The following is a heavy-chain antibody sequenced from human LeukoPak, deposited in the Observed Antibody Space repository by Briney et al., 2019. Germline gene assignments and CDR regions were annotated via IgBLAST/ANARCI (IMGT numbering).Heavy chain of an antibody. V-gene: IGHV3-21*01. D-gene: IGHD3-3*01. CDR1: GFTFNSYS. CDR2: ISSSSSYI. Sequence: GGSLRLSCAASGFTFNSYSMNWVRQAPGKGLEWVSSISSSSSYIYYADSVKGRFTISRDNAKNSLYLQINSLRAEDTAVYYCAREVTPTTIFGVVTNKYYFDYWGQGTLVTVSS. CDR3: AREVTPTTIFGVVTNKYYFDY. J-gene: IGHJ4*02.